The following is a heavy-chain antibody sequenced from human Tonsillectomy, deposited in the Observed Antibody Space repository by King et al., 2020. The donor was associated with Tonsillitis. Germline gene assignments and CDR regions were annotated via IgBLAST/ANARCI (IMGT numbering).Heavy chain of an antibody. CDR2: IGGSGVST. V-gene: IGHV3-23*04. D-gene: IGHD3-22*01. CDR1: GFPFSNYA. Sequence: VQLVESGGGLVQPGWALRLSCAASGFPFSNYAMIWVCQAPGQGLEWVSGIGGSGVSTYSADSVNGRFTISRENSKNTLYLQMNSLRPEDTAVYYCAKDNSTRDFYDSSGPEGFDYWGQGTLVTVSS. CDR3: AKDNSTRDFYDSSGPEGFDY. J-gene: IGHJ4*02.